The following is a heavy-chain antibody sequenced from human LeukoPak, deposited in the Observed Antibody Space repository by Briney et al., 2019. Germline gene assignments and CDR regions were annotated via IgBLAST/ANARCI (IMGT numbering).Heavy chain of an antibody. V-gene: IGHV4-39*07. D-gene: IGHD3-9*01. Sequence: SETLSLTCTVSGGSISSSSYYWGWIRQPPGKGLEWIGSIYYSGSTYYNPSLKSRVTISVDTSKNQFSLKLSSVTAADTAVYYCARVLELRYFDWLLSDYYYYMDVWGQGTLVTVSS. CDR1: GGSISSSSYY. CDR3: ARVLELRYFDWLLSDYYYYMDV. J-gene: IGHJ6*03. CDR2: IYYSGST.